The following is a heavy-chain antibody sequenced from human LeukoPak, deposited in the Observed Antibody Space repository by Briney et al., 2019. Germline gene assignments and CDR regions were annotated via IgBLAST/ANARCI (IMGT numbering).Heavy chain of an antibody. D-gene: IGHD2-21*02. CDR3: ARHVAYCGGDCPFDY. CDR2: IYPGDSDT. J-gene: IGHJ4*02. V-gene: IGHV5-51*01. Sequence: GESLQISCKGSGYRFTSDWIGWVRQMPGKGLEWMGIIYPGDSDTRYSPSFQGQVTISADKSVNTAYLQWSSLKASDTAMYYCARHVAYCGGDCPFDYWGQGTLVTVSS. CDR1: GYRFTSDW.